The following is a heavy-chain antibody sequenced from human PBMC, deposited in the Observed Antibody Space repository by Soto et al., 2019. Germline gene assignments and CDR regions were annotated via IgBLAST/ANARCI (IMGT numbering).Heavy chain of an antibody. CDR1: GYTFTSYG. Sequence: QVQLVQSGAEVKKPGASVKVSCKASGYTFTSYGISWVRQAPGQGLEWMGWISAYNGNTNYAQKLQGRVTMTTDTSTSTAYMELRSLRSDDTAVYYCVRFMTYYYDSSGYYASDWGQGTLVTVSS. V-gene: IGHV1-18*01. CDR2: ISAYNGNT. CDR3: VRFMTYYYDSSGYYASD. J-gene: IGHJ4*02. D-gene: IGHD3-22*01.